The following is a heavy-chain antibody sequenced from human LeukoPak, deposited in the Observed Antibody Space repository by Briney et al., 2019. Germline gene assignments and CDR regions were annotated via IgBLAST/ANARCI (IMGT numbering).Heavy chain of an antibody. V-gene: IGHV3-15*01. CDR3: TTDTEPYGDYDY. CDR1: GFTFSNEW. D-gene: IGHD4-17*01. CDR2: IKSKTDGGTT. Sequence: PGGALRLSCAASGFTFSNEWMSWVRQAPGKGREGVGRIKSKTDGGTTDYAAPVKGRFTISRDDSKNTLYLQMNSLKTEDTAVYYCTTDTEPYGDYDYWGQGTLVTVSS. J-gene: IGHJ4*02.